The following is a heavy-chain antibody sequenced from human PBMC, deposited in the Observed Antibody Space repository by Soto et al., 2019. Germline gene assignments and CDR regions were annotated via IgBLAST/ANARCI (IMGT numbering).Heavy chain of an antibody. V-gene: IGHV5-51*01. CDR2: IYPGDSDT. D-gene: IGHD3-3*01. Sequence: GESLKISCKGSGHSFTSYWIGWVRQMPGKGLEWMGIIYPGDSDTRYSPSFQGQVTISADKSISTAYLQWSSLKASDTAMYYCARHAGYYDFWSGYTPGAFDIWGQGTMVTVSS. CDR3: ARHAGYYDFWSGYTPGAFDI. J-gene: IGHJ3*02. CDR1: GHSFTSYW.